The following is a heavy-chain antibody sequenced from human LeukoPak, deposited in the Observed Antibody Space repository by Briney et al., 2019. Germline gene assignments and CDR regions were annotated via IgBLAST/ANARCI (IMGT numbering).Heavy chain of an antibody. V-gene: IGHV3-48*02. J-gene: IGHJ4*02. Sequence: PGGSLRLSCAASGFTFSTYSLNWVRQAPGKGLEWVSYISGNGGSAYYTGSVKGRFTISRDNAKNSLYLQMNSLRDEDTAVYYCARSPYSDNWNFDYWGQGTLVTVSS. CDR3: ARSPYSDNWNFDY. D-gene: IGHD1-1*01. CDR1: GFTFSTYS. CDR2: ISGNGGSA.